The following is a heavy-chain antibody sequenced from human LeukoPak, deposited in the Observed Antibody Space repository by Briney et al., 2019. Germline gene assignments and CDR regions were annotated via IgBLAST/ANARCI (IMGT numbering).Heavy chain of an antibody. CDR3: ARGPSSAAGTSCLDY. J-gene: IGHJ4*02. Sequence: GASVKVSCKASGYTFTSYYMHWVRQAPGQGLEWMGIINPSGGSTSYAQKFQGRVTMTRDTSTSTVYMELSSLRSEDTAVYYCARGPSSAAGTSCLDYWGQGTLVTVSS. D-gene: IGHD6-13*01. CDR2: INPSGGST. V-gene: IGHV1-46*01. CDR1: GYTFTSYY.